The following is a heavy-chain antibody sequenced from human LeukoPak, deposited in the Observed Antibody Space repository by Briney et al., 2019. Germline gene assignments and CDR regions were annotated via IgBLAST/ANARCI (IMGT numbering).Heavy chain of an antibody. CDR2: IYHSGST. J-gene: IGHJ4*02. D-gene: IGHD3-22*01. CDR1: GYSISSGYY. CDR3: AREPPRVYYYDSSGRDY. V-gene: IGHV4-38-2*02. Sequence: PSETLSLTCAVSGYSISSGYYWGWIRQPPGKGLEWIGSIYHSGSTYYNPSLKSRVTISVDTSKNQFSLKLSSVTAADTVVYYCAREPPRVYYYDSSGRDYWGQGTLVTVSS.